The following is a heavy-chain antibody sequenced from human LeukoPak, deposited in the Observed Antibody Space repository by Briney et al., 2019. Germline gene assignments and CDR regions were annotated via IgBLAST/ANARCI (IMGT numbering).Heavy chain of an antibody. D-gene: IGHD3-22*01. CDR3: ARQGTMIGVDY. Sequence: SETLSLTCTVSGGSTNSHFWSWMRQPPGKGLEWIGYIYSSGSTTYNPSLKSRVTMSVDTSKNQLSLRLSSVTAADTAVYYCARQGTMIGVDYWGQGTLVTVSS. CDR2: IYSSGST. J-gene: IGHJ4*02. V-gene: IGHV4-59*11. CDR1: GGSTNSHF.